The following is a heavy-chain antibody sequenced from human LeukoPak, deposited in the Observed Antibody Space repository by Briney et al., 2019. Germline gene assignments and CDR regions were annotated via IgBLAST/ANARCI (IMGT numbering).Heavy chain of an antibody. CDR3: ARLIVGYDSSGYYSNDY. CDR2: IYYSGST. Sequence: SETLSLTCTVSGGSISSSSYYWGWIRQPPGKGLEWIGRIYYSGSTYYNPSLKSRVTISVDTSKSQSSLKLSSVTAADTAVYYCARLIVGYDSSGYYSNDYWGQGTLVTVSS. V-gene: IGHV4-39*01. J-gene: IGHJ4*02. CDR1: GGSISSSSYY. D-gene: IGHD3-22*01.